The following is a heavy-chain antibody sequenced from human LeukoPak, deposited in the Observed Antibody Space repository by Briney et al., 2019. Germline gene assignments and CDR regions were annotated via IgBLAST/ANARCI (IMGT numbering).Heavy chain of an antibody. CDR1: GFTFSSYA. J-gene: IGHJ6*03. V-gene: IGHV3-23*01. CDR3: AKNIRQLGNYYYYMDV. D-gene: IGHD7-27*01. CDR2: ISGTGVNT. Sequence: GGSLRLSCAVSGFTFSSYAMSWVRQAPGKGLEWVSSISGTGVNTFDADAVKGRFTISRDNSKTTLYLQMNSLRAEDTAIYYCAKNIRQLGNYYYYMDVWGTGTTVTVSS.